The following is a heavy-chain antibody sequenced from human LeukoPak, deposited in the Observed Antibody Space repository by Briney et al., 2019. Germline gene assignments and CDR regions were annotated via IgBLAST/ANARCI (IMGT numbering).Heavy chain of an antibody. D-gene: IGHD6-13*01. CDR2: IYYSGST. CDR3: ARAPHSSSWGWFDP. CDR1: GASISSGDYY. J-gene: IGHJ5*02. Sequence: SETLSLTCTVSGASISSGDYYWSWIRQPPGKGLEWIGYIYYSGSTYYNPSLKSRVIISVDTSKNQFSLKLSSVTAADTAVYYCARAPHSSSWGWFDPWGQGTLVTVSS. V-gene: IGHV4-30-4*01.